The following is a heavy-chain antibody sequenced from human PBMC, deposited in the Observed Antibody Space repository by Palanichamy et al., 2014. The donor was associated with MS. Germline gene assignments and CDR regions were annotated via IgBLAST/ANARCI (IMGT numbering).Heavy chain of an antibody. CDR2: TSAGHYT. Sequence: QVQLQESGPVLVKPSETLSLTCTVSGASISSHYWAWFRQPAGNGLEWIGRTSAGHYTNYNPSLKSRVTMSIDTSKNQFSLTLNSVTAADTAVFYCARDLTMSIDYWGQGILVTVSS. CDR3: ARDLTMSIDY. D-gene: IGHD3-9*01. J-gene: IGHJ4*02. V-gene: IGHV4-4*07. CDR1: GASISSHY.